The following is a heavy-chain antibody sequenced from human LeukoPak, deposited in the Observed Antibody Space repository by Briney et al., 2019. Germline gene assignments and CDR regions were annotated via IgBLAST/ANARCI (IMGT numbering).Heavy chain of an antibody. CDR1: GFTFSSYA. Sequence: GGSLRLPCAASGFTFSSYAMHWVRQAPGKGLEWVAVISYDGSNKYYADSVKGRFTISRDNSKNTLYLQMNSLRAEDTAVYYCARDGRRATLDYWGQGTLVTVSS. CDR2: ISYDGSNK. V-gene: IGHV3-30*04. CDR3: ARDGRRATLDY. J-gene: IGHJ4*02.